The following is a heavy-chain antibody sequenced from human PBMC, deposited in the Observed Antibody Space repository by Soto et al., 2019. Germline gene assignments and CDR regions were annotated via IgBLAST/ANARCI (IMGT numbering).Heavy chain of an antibody. CDR3: ARGWIYCSSTTCPGGRDV. V-gene: IGHV3-11*01. D-gene: IGHD2-2*01. Sequence: QVQLVESGGGLVKPGGSLRLSCAAFGFTFSDYYMIWIRQAPGKGLEWLAYISTTGSTIYYADSVKGRVSISRDNATKSLYLHMTSLRAEDTAVYYCARGWIYCSSTTCPGGRDVGGQGTAVTVSS. J-gene: IGHJ6*02. CDR2: ISTTGSTI. CDR1: GFTFSDYY.